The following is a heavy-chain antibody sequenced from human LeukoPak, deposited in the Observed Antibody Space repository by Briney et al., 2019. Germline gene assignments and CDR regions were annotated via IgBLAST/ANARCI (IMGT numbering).Heavy chain of an antibody. CDR3: GRAVGSFDWLPLFDY. CDR1: GDSIRTYY. Sequence: SETLSLTCSVSGDSIRTYYWSWIRQPPGKGLEWIANIYHSGITYYTPSLKSRVTISVDTSKNQFYLKLSSVTAADTAVYYCGRAVGSFDWLPLFDYWGQGTLVTVSS. J-gene: IGHJ4*02. CDR2: IYHSGIT. V-gene: IGHV4-38-2*02. D-gene: IGHD3-9*01.